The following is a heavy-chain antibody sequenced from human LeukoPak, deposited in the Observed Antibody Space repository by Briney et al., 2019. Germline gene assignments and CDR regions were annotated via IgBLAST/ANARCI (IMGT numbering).Heavy chain of an antibody. CDR1: GDSISSRTYY. J-gene: IGHJ4*02. Sequence: TSETLSPTCTVSGDSISSRTYYWGWIRQPPGKGLEWIGSIYYSGSTYYNPSLKSRVTISVDTSKNQFSLKLNSVTAADTAVYYCARSGSGYLRYYFDYWGQGTLVTVSS. CDR3: ARSGSGYLRYYFDY. CDR2: IYYSGST. D-gene: IGHD5-12*01. V-gene: IGHV4-39*07.